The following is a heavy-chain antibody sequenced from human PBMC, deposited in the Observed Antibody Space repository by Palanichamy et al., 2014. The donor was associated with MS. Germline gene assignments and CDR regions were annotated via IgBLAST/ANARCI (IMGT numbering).Heavy chain of an antibody. CDR3: ARDRSGGSESLAVDC. CDR1: GFTLSSNS. D-gene: IGHD3-10*01. J-gene: IGHJ4*02. V-gene: IGHV3-48*04. Sequence: EVQLVESGGGLVQPGGSLRLSCAASGFTLSSNSMNLGPPGSGKGLEWVSYISPSSATIDYADSVKGRFTISRDNAKNSLYLQMSSLRVEDTAVYYCARDRSGGSESLAVDCWGQGTLVTVSS. CDR2: ISPSSATI.